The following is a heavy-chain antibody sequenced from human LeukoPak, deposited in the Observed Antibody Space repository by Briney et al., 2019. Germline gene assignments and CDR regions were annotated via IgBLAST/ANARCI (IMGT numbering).Heavy chain of an antibody. V-gene: IGHV1-69*05. J-gene: IGHJ4*02. CDR2: IIPIFGTA. CDR1: GYTFTSYD. Sequence: SVKVSCKASGYTFTSYDINWVRQAPGQGLEWMGGIIPIFGTANYAQKFQGRVTITTDESTSTAYMELSSLRSEDTAVYYCARDPTVNIGGDSSWYDNLLGWGQGTLVTVSS. D-gene: IGHD6-13*01. CDR3: ARDPTVNIGGDSSWYDNLLG.